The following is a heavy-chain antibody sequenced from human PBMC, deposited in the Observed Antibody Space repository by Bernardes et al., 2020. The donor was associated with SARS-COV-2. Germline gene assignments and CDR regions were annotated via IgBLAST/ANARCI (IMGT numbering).Heavy chain of an antibody. Sequence: GGSLRLSCAASGFIFNKFGIMWVRQAPGRGLQWVSSVSGSGDSTYYADSVSGRFTVSRDNSKTTVYLDMNSLRVEDTGIYFCAKSQAYHGAGAYGENWLLPWGQGTPVTVSS. V-gene: IGHV3-23*01. CDR1: GFIFNKFG. CDR3: AKSQAYHGAGAYGENWLLP. D-gene: IGHD4-17*01. J-gene: IGHJ5*02. CDR2: VSGSGDST.